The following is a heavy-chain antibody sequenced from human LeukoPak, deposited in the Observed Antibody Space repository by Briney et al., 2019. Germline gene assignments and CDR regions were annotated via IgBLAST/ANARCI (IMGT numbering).Heavy chain of an antibody. CDR1: GLTFSSYT. V-gene: IGHV3-23*01. Sequence: GGSLRLSCAASGLTFSSYTMTWVRQAPGKGLEWVSSVSDSGGSTFYADSVKGRFTISRDNSKNTLYLQMNSLRVEDTAVYYCTKGGKWDVTPFDYWGQGTLVTVSS. J-gene: IGHJ4*02. CDR3: TKGGKWDVTPFDY. D-gene: IGHD1-26*01. CDR2: VSDSGGST.